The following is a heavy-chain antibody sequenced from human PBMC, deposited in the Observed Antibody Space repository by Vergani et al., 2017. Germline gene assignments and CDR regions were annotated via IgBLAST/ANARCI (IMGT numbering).Heavy chain of an antibody. CDR3: ARVFQYTAVVTDGYCYYGMDV. CDR2: INPNSGGT. Sequence: QVQLVQSGAELKKPGASVKVSCKASGYTFTGYYMHWVRQAHGQGLEWMGWINPNSGGTNYAQKFQGRVTMTRDTSISTAYMELSRLRSDDTAVYYCARVFQYTAVVTDGYCYYGMDVWGQGTTVTVSS. J-gene: IGHJ6*02. V-gene: IGHV1-2*02. D-gene: IGHD5-18*01. CDR1: GYTFTGYY.